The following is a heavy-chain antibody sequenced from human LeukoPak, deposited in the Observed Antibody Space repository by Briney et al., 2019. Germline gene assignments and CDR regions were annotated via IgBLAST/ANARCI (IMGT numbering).Heavy chain of an antibody. V-gene: IGHV4-61*02. CDR3: AKVVSGSSGWYGLLTY. CDR2: IYTRGST. J-gene: IGHJ4*02. D-gene: IGHD6-19*01. Sequence: SETLSLTCNVSGGSISSGRYYWSWIRQPAGKGLEWIGRIYTRGSTNYNPSLKSRVTMSVDTSKNQFSLNVSSVTAADTATYYCAKVVSGSSGWYGLLTYWGQGTLVTVSS. CDR1: GGSISSGRYY.